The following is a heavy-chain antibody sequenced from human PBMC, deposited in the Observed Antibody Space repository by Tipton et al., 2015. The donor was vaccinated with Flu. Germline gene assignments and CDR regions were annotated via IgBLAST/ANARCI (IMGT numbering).Heavy chain of an antibody. CDR3: ARHRRPSSWDFDY. CDR1: GDSISSYY. CDR2: SHYSGST. J-gene: IGHJ4*02. D-gene: IGHD6-13*01. Sequence: TLSLTCTVSGDSISSYYWSWIRQPPGKGLEWIGYSHYSGSTNYSPSLKSRVTISVATSKNHLSLKLSTGTAADTPVYYCARHRRPSSWDFDYWGQGSLVTVSS. V-gene: IGHV4-59*08.